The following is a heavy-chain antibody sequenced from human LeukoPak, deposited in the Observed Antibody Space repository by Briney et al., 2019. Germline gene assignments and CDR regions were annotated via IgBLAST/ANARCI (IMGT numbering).Heavy chain of an antibody. J-gene: IGHJ5*02. Sequence: GGSLRLSCAASGFTFSSYAMSLVRQAPGKGLEWVSAISGSGGSTYYADSVKGRFTISRDNSKNTLYLQMNSLRAEDTAVYYCAKGSYDFWSGYLPGFDPWGQGTLVTVSS. CDR2: ISGSGGST. CDR3: AKGSYDFWSGYLPGFDP. D-gene: IGHD3-3*01. CDR1: GFTFSSYA. V-gene: IGHV3-23*01.